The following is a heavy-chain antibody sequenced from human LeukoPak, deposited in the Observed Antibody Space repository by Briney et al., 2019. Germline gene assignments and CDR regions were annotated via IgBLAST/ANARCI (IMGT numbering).Heavy chain of an antibody. Sequence: SETLSLTCAVYGESSSAFFWSWIRQSPGTGLEWIGEIDHRGSATYNPSLQSRLTISVDTSKNQFSLRLNSVTAADTGVYYCASRSLGIAAARCFDNWGQGTPVTVSS. CDR3: ASRSLGIAAARCFDN. CDR2: IDHRGSA. CDR1: GESSSAFF. V-gene: IGHV4-34*01. J-gene: IGHJ4*02. D-gene: IGHD6-6*01.